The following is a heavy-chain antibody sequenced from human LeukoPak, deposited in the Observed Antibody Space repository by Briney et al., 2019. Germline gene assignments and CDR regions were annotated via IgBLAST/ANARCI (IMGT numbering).Heavy chain of an antibody. CDR1: GGSISSSSYY. J-gene: IGHJ5*02. CDR3: ARRSGDSSVYYYVFWFDP. Sequence: SETLSLTCTVSGGSISSSSYYWGWIRLPPGRGLEWIGSIYYSGSTYYNPSLKSRVTISVDTSKNQFSLKLSSVTASDTAVYYCARRSGDSSVYYYVFWFDPWGQGTLVTVSS. V-gene: IGHV4-39*01. CDR2: IYYSGST. D-gene: IGHD3-22*01.